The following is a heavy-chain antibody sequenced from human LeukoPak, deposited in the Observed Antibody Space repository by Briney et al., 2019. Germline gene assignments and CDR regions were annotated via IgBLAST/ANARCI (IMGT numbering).Heavy chain of an antibody. CDR3: ARDSKEDVVTALGMDV. CDR1: GGTFSSYA. Sequence: ASVKVSCKASGGTFSSYAISWVRQAPGQGLEWMGGITNILGTAKYAQKFQGRVTITADKSTSTAYMELSRLRSEDTAVYYCARDSKEDVVTALGMDVWGQGTTVTVSS. J-gene: IGHJ6*02. D-gene: IGHD2-21*02. V-gene: IGHV1-69*10. CDR2: ITNILGTA.